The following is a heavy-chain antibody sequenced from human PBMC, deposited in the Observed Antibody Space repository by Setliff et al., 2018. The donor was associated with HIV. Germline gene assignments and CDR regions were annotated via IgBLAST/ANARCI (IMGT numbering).Heavy chain of an antibody. D-gene: IGHD3-10*01. J-gene: IGHJ4*02. CDR3: VRQGPGSSPPHFGD. V-gene: IGHV4-59*08. CDR1: GVSISNYY. Sequence: SETLSLTCTVSGVSISNYYWSWIRQPPGTGLEWIGYIYGSGRTFYNPSLKSRVAISADTSKGQFSLRLSYVTAADTAVYYCVRQGPGSSPPHFGDWGEGALVTVSS. CDR2: IYGSGRT.